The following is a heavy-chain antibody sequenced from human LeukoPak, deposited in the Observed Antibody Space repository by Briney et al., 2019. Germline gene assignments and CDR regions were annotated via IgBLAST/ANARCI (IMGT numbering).Heavy chain of an antibody. Sequence: SDTLSLTCAVSGGSISSGGYSWSWIRQPPGKGLEWIGYIYHSGSTYYNPSLESRVTISVDRSKNQFSLKLSSVTAADTAVYYCARDYYYDSSGYYYLTVNYYYYGMDVWGQGTTVTVSS. J-gene: IGHJ6*02. CDR1: GGSISSGGYS. D-gene: IGHD3-22*01. V-gene: IGHV4-30-2*01. CDR3: ARDYYYDSSGYYYLTVNYYYYGMDV. CDR2: IYHSGST.